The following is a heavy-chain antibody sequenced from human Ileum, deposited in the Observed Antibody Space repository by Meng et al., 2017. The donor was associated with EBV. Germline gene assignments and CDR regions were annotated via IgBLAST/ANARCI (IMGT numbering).Heavy chain of an antibody. CDR2: VVYSGTT. CDR1: GGSISSSSYY. D-gene: IGHD1-14*01. J-gene: IGHJ4*02. V-gene: IGHV4-39*01. CDR3: ARHHHSPTFDY. Sequence: HLQLQGPGPGLVKPSETSSLTCTVSGGSISSSSYYWAWIRQPPGEGLEWIGSVVYSGTTYYTSSLKSRVSISVDTSKNQFSLKLSSVTAADTAVYYCARHHHSPTFDYWGQGTLVTVSS.